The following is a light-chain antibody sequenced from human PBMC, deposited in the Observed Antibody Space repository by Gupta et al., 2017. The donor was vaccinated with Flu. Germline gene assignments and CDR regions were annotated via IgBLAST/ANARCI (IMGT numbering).Light chain of an antibody. V-gene: IGLV2-18*02. J-gene: IGLJ3*02. CDR2: EVN. CDR1: SRDVGSYNR. CDR3: SSFTNSNTWV. Sequence: SALPQPASVSGSPGQSIPIACTGTSRDVGSYNRVSWYQQPPGTAHKLIIYEVNNRAAGVPGGFSGSRAGNTASLTISGLQAEDEGDYYCSSFTNSNTWVFGGGTKVTVL.